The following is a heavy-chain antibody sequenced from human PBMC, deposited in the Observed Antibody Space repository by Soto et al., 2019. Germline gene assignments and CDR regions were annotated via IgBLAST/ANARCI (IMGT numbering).Heavy chain of an antibody. V-gene: IGHV1-69*13. CDR2: IIPIFGPA. CDR3: ARGSGASQY. Sequence: VKVSCKASGGTFNTFVLIWVRQAPGQGLEWMGGIIPIFGPADYPQKFQGRVTITADESTNTVYLELSSLRSEDTAVYYCARGSGASQYWGQGTQVTVSS. CDR1: GGTFNTFV. D-gene: IGHD7-27*01. J-gene: IGHJ1*01.